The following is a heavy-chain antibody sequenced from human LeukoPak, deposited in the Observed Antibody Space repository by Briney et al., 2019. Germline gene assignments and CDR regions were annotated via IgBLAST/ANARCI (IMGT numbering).Heavy chain of an antibody. Sequence: SETLSLTCAVYGGSFSGYYWSWNRQPPGKGLEWIGEINHSGSTNYNPSLKSRVTISVDTSKNQFSLKLSSVTAADTAVYYCARVEMATIGYYYGMDVWGQGTTVTVSS. V-gene: IGHV4-34*01. D-gene: IGHD5-24*01. CDR1: GGSFSGYY. CDR3: ARVEMATIGYYYGMDV. CDR2: INHSGST. J-gene: IGHJ6*02.